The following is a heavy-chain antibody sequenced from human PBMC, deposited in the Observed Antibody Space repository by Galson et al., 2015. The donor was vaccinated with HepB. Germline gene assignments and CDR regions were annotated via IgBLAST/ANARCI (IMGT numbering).Heavy chain of an antibody. Sequence: SLRLSCAASGFTVSGNHMNWVRQAPGKGLEWVSAICSGAGTNYAGSVKGRFTISRDNSENTLYLQMNSLGVEDTAVYYCARRGGDWYFDLWGRGTLVTVSS. CDR2: ICSGAGT. CDR1: GFTVSGNH. CDR3: ARRGGDWYFDL. J-gene: IGHJ2*01. D-gene: IGHD3-10*01. V-gene: IGHV3-53*01.